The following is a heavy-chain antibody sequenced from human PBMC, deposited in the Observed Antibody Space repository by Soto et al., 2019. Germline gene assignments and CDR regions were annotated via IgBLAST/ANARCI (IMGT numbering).Heavy chain of an antibody. CDR3: ARAGTLGYCSGGSCNWFDP. CDR1: GGTFSSYA. J-gene: IGHJ5*02. D-gene: IGHD2-15*01. Sequence: ASVKVSCKASGGTFSSYAISWVRQAPGQGLEWMGGIIPILGIANYAQKFQGRVTITADKSTSTAHMELSSLRSEDTAVYYCARAGTLGYCSGGSCNWFDPWGQGTLVTVSS. V-gene: IGHV1-69*10. CDR2: IIPILGIA.